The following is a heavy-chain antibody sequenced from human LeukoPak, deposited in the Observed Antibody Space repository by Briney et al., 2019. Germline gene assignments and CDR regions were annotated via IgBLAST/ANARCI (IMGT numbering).Heavy chain of an antibody. CDR1: GFTFSSYA. CDR3: ASEPSIAALH. V-gene: IGHV3-30-3*01. J-gene: IGHJ4*02. Sequence: PGGSLRLSCAASGFTFSSYAMHWVRQAPGKGLEWVAVISYDGSNKYYADSVKGRFTISRDNSKNTLYLQMNSLRAEDTAVYYCASEPSIAALHWGQGTLVTVSS. CDR2: ISYDGSNK. D-gene: IGHD6-6*01.